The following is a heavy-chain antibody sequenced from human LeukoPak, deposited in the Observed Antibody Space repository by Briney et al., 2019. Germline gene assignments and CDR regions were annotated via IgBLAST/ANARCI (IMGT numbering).Heavy chain of an antibody. Sequence: GASVKVSCKASGYTFTNYGISWVRQAPGQGLEWMGGIIPIFGTANYAQKFQGRVTITADESTSTAYMELSSLRSEDTAVYYCARGFSITMIVVVTQSDAFDIWGQGTMVTVSS. D-gene: IGHD3-22*01. CDR1: GYTFTNYG. CDR3: ARGFSITMIVVVTQSDAFDI. CDR2: IIPIFGTA. J-gene: IGHJ3*02. V-gene: IGHV1-69*13.